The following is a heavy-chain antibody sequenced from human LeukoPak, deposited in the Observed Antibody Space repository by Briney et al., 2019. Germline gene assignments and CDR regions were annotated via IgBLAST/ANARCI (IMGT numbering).Heavy chain of an antibody. CDR2: IYTSGST. V-gene: IGHV4-4*07. Sequence: PSETLSLTCTVSGGSISSYYWSWIRQPAGKGLEWIGRIYTSGSTNYNPSLKSRVTMSVDTSKNQFSLQLTSVTAADTAVFYCARQNVAAAGISGLFFDPWGQGTLVIVSS. D-gene: IGHD6-13*01. CDR1: GGSISSYY. CDR3: ARQNVAAAGISGLFFDP. J-gene: IGHJ5*02.